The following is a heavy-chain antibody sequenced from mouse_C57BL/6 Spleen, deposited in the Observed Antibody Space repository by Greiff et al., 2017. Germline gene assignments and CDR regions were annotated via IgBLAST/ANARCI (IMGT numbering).Heavy chain of an antibody. V-gene: IGHV1-69*01. CDR1: GYTFTSYW. CDR2: IDPSDSYP. CDR3: ARRWDYFDY. Sequence: QVQLQQSGAELVMPGASVKLSCKASGYTFTSYWMHWVKQRPGQGLEWIGEIDPSDSYPNYNQKFKGKSTLTVDKSSSTAYMQLSSLTSEDSAVYYCARRWDYFDYWGQGTTLTVSS. D-gene: IGHD2-3*01. J-gene: IGHJ2*01.